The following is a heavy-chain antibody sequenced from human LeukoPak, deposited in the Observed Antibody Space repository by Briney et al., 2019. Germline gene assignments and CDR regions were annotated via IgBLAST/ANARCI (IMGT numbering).Heavy chain of an antibody. CDR2: MYSGGTT. Sequence: PSETLSLTCSLSGGSISTYYWTWIRQPPGKGLDWIGYMYSGGTTNYSPSLKSRVTISEDTSKNQFSLKLTSMTAADTAVYYCARHSAHSSTNDAFDMWGQGTLVIVSS. D-gene: IGHD6-13*01. J-gene: IGHJ3*02. CDR3: ARHSAHSSTNDAFDM. V-gene: IGHV4-59*08. CDR1: GGSISTYY.